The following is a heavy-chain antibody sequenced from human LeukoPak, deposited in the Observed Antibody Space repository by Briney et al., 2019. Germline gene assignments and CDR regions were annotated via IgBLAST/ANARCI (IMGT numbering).Heavy chain of an antibody. CDR2: IRFDGSND. CDR3: ARLGVTGTTRDGY. J-gene: IGHJ4*02. V-gene: IGHV3-30*02. CDR1: GFTFSAYT. D-gene: IGHD1-7*01. Sequence: GGSLRLSCAASGFTFSAYTMHWVRQAPGKGLEWVAFIRFDGSNDYYADSVKGRFTISRDNSENTLDLQMNSLRREDTAVYYCARLGVTGTTRDGYWGQGALVTVSS.